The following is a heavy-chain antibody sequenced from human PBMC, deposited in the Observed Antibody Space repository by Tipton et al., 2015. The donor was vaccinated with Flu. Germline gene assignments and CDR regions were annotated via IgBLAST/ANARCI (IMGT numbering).Heavy chain of an antibody. CDR3: AKDWRWELLNYGMNV. D-gene: IGHD1-26*01. V-gene: IGHV3-53*01. CDR2: IYSGGST. J-gene: IGHJ6*02. CDR1: GFTVSGNY. Sequence: QLVQSGGGLIQPGGSLRLSCAASGFTVSGNYMSWVRQAPGKGLEWVSVIYSGGSTYYADSVKGRFTISRDNSKNTLYLQMNSLRAEDTALYYCAKDWRWELLNYGMNVWGQGTTVTVS.